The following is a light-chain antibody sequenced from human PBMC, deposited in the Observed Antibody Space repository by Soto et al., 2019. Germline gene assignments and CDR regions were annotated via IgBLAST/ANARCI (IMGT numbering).Light chain of an antibody. CDR2: DAS. J-gene: IGKJ1*01. Sequence: EIVMTQSPATLSISPGERATLSCWASQSIGSNLAWYQQRPGQGPRLLIYDASTRATGIPARFSGSGSGTDFTLTISSLQSEDFAGYYCQQYNNWLRWTFGQGTKVEIK. V-gene: IGKV3-15*01. CDR1: QSIGSN. CDR3: QQYNNWLRWT.